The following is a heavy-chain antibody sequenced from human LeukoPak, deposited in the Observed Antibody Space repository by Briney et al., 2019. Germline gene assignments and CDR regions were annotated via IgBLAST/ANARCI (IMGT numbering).Heavy chain of an antibody. Sequence: TETLSLTCSVSGDSVSRSDSYWDWIRQPPGKGLEWIGTIYYSGRTYYSPSLKSRVTMSVDPSNNQFSLNLRSVTAADTAVYYCARRRYYDGSGYLEWGQGTLLSVSS. CDR3: ARRRYYDGSGYLE. D-gene: IGHD3-22*01. V-gene: IGHV4-39*01. CDR1: GDSVSRSDSY. CDR2: IYYSGRT. J-gene: IGHJ1*01.